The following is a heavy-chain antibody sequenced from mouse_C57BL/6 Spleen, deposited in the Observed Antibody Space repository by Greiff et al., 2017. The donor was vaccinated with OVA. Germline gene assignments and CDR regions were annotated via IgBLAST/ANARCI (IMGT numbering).Heavy chain of an antibody. Sequence: QVQLKESGAELVKPGASVKLSCKASGYTFTEYTIHWVKQRSGQGLEWIGWFYTGSGSIKYNEKFKDKATLTADKSSSTGYMELRRLTSEDAAVYFCARHEDRYDYSCDYWGQGTTLTVSS. J-gene: IGHJ2*01. CDR1: GYTFTEYT. CDR3: ARHEDRYDYSCDY. CDR2: FYTGSGSI. D-gene: IGHD2-4*01. V-gene: IGHV1-62-2*01.